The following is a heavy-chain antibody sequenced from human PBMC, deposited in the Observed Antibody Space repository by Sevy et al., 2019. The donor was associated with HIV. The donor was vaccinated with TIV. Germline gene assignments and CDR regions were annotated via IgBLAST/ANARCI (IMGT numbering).Heavy chain of an antibody. CDR2: INTNNGNA. V-gene: IGHV1-18*01. CDR3: AKDRGYCSGGSCYIQV. D-gene: IGHD2-15*01. Sequence: ASVKVSCKGSGYPFTSFVISWVRQAPGQGLEWMGWINTNNGNANYAQKYQGRVTMTRDTSTSTAYMELRSLRSDDTAVYYCAKDRGYCSGGSCYIQVWGQGTLVTVSS. CDR1: GYPFTSFV. J-gene: IGHJ1*01.